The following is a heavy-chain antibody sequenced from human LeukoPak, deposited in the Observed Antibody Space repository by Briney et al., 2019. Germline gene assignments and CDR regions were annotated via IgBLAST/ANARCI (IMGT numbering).Heavy chain of an antibody. Sequence: SETLSLTCAVYGGSFSGYYWSWIRQPPGKGLEWIGEINHSGSTNYNPSLKSRVTISVDTSKNQFSLKLSSVTAADTAVYYCASESSTSPFDHWGQGTLVTVSS. V-gene: IGHV4-34*01. CDR1: GGSFSGYY. CDR2: INHSGST. CDR3: ASESSTSPFDH. D-gene: IGHD2-2*01. J-gene: IGHJ4*02.